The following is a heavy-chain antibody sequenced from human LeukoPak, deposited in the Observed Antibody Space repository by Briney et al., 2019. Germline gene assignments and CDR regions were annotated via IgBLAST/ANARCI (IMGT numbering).Heavy chain of an antibody. CDR1: GFTFDDYT. D-gene: IGHD3-10*01. CDR3: AKGGSGSYYIPRYYYGMDV. Sequence: PGGSLRLSCAASGFTFDDYTMHWVRQAPGKGLEWVSLISWVGGSTYYADSVKGRFTISRDNIKNSLYLQMNSLRTEDTALYYCAKGGSGSYYIPRYYYGMDVWGQGTTVTVSS. V-gene: IGHV3-43*01. J-gene: IGHJ6*02. CDR2: ISWVGGST.